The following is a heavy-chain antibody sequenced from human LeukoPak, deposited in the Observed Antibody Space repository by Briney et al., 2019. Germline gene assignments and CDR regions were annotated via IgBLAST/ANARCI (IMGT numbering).Heavy chain of an antibody. J-gene: IGHJ4*02. Sequence: SVKLSCKASGYTFTSYGISWVRQAPGQGLEWMGWISAYNGNTNYAQKLQGRVTMTTDTSTSTAYMELRSLRSDDTAVYYCARAEDSSGYVGFDYWGQGTLATVSS. CDR1: GYTFTSYG. CDR2: ISAYNGNT. CDR3: ARAEDSSGYVGFDY. V-gene: IGHV1-18*01. D-gene: IGHD3-22*01.